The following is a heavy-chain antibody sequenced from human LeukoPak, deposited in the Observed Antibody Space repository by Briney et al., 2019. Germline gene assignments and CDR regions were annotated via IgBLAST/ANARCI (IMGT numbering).Heavy chain of an antibody. Sequence: GGSLRLSCAASGFTFSSYSMNWVRQAPGKGLEWVSSISSSSSYIYYADSVKGRFTISRDNSKNTLYLQMNSLRAEDTAVYYCARDLGYGDYLAHFDYWGQGTLVTVSS. CDR1: GFTFSSYS. CDR2: ISSSSSYI. D-gene: IGHD4-17*01. V-gene: IGHV3-21*01. J-gene: IGHJ4*02. CDR3: ARDLGYGDYLAHFDY.